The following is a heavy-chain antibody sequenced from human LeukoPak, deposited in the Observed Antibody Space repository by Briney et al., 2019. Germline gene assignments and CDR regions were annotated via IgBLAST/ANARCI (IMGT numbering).Heavy chain of an antibody. J-gene: IGHJ2*01. CDR2: IYYSGST. CDR1: GGSISSGDYY. Sequence: SETLSLTCTVSGGSISSGDYYWSWIRQPPGKGLEWIGYIYYSGSTYYNPSLESRVTISVDTSKNQFSLKLSSVTAADTAVYYCARDSIEAYFDLWGRGTLVTVSS. D-gene: IGHD6-6*01. V-gene: IGHV4-30-4*08. CDR3: ARDSIEAYFDL.